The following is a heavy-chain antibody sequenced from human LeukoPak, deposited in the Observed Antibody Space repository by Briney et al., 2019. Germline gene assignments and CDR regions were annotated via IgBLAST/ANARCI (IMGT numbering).Heavy chain of an antibody. D-gene: IGHD6-19*01. CDR2: ICYSGST. Sequence: PSETLSLTCTVSGGSISSYYWSWIRQPPGKGLEWIGYICYSGSTNYNPSLKSRVTISVDTSKNQFSLKLSSVTAADTAVYYCARRPPGYSSGWYYFDYWGQGTLVTVSS. V-gene: IGHV4-59*01. CDR3: ARRPPGYSSGWYYFDY. J-gene: IGHJ4*02. CDR1: GGSISSYY.